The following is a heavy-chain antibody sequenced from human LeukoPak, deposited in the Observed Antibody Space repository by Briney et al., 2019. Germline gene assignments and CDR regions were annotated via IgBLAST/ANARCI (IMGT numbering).Heavy chain of an antibody. CDR1: GFTFSSYA. V-gene: IGHV3-30-3*01. CDR2: ISYGGSNK. J-gene: IGHJ3*02. D-gene: IGHD2-2*01. Sequence: GGSLRLSCAASGFTFSSYAMHWVRQAPGKGLEWVAVISYGGSNKYYADSVKGRFTISRDNSKSTLYLQMNSLRAEDTAVQGSSTSCHDAFDIWGQGTMVTVSS. CDR3: STSCHDAFDI.